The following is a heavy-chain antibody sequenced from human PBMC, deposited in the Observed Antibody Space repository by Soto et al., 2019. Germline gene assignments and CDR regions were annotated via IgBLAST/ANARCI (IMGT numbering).Heavy chain of an antibody. CDR3: ARDSVVPVDLGGYYYYPMEV. V-gene: IGHV1-46*01. D-gene: IGHD3-16*01. CDR2: INPNGGST. Sequence: SVKVSCKAPADTFTSYYIHWVRQAPGHGLEWMGIINPNGGSTRFAQTFQGRITMTTDTSTSTVYMELRSLRSEDTAVYYCARDSVVPVDLGGYYYYPMEVWGQGTTVTVSS. J-gene: IGHJ6*02. CDR1: ADTFTSYY.